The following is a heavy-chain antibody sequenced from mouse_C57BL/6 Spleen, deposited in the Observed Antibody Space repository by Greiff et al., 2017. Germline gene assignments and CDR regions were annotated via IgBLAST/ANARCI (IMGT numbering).Heavy chain of an antibody. J-gene: IGHJ2*01. V-gene: IGHV8-8*01. CDR1: GFSLSTFGMG. D-gene: IGHD2-4*01. CDR3: ARRGLRRAFDY. Sequence: QVTLKESGPGILQPSQTLSLTCSFSGFSLSTFGMGVGWIRQPSGKGLEWLAHIWWDDDKYYNPALKSRLTIAKDTSKNQVCLKSANVDTADTATYYCARRGLRRAFDYWGQGTTLTVSS. CDR2: IWWDDDK.